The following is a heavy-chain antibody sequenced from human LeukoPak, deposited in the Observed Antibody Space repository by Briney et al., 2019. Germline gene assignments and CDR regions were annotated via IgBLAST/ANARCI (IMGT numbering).Heavy chain of an antibody. CDR3: ARERYSYGSNFDY. Sequence: SETLSLTCTVSGGSLSSYYWSWIRQPPGKGLEWIGYIYYSGSTNYNPSLKSRVTISVDTSKNQFSLKLSSVTAADTAVYYCARERYSYGSNFDYWGQGTLVTVSS. D-gene: IGHD5-18*01. CDR2: IYYSGST. CDR1: GGSLSSYY. J-gene: IGHJ4*02. V-gene: IGHV4-59*01.